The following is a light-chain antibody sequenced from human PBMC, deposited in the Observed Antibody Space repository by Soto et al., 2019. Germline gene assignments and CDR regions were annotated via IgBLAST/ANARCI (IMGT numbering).Light chain of an antibody. Sequence: DIVLTQSPDALSVPPGERATLSCRASQSVRSNLAWYQHKPGQAPRLLIYGASTRATGIPARFSGSGSGTEFTLTISSLQSEDFAVYYCHQYNDWPPVTFGQGTRLEIK. CDR3: HQYNDWPPVT. CDR1: QSVRSN. CDR2: GAS. J-gene: IGKJ5*01. V-gene: IGKV3-15*01.